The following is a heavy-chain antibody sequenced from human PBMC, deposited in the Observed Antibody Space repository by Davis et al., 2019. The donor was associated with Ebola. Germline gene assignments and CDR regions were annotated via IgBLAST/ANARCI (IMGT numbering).Heavy chain of an antibody. CDR1: GYTFTRHA. CDR2: ISPFNGNT. D-gene: IGHD3-10*01. Sequence: SVKVSCKASGYTFTRHAITWVRQAPGQGLDWMGWISPFNGNTNYAQMFQGRVTMTTDTSTSPAYMELRSLRSDDTAVYYCARDVSMVRGGWFDPWGQGTLVTVS. J-gene: IGHJ5*02. CDR3: ARDVSMVRGGWFDP. V-gene: IGHV1-18*04.